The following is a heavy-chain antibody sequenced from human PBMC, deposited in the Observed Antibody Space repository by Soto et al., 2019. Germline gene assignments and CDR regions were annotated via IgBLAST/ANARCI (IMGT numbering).Heavy chain of an antibody. CDR1: GFTVSNYW. Sequence: GGSLRLSCEASGFTVSNYWMSWVRQAPGKGLEWVANIKQDGSEKYYVDSVKGRFTISRDNAKNSLYLQMNSLRAEDTAVYYCAREPASVDYWGQGTLVTVSS. V-gene: IGHV3-7*01. CDR2: IKQDGSEK. CDR3: AREPASVDY. J-gene: IGHJ4*02.